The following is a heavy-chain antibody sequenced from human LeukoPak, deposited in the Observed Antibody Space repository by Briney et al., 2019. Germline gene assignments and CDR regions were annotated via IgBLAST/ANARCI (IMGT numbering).Heavy chain of an antibody. D-gene: IGHD6-13*01. CDR2: ISSSSSNI. Sequence: AGSLRLSCAASGFTFSSYSMNWVRQAPGEGMERVSYISSSSSNIYYADSVKGRFTISRDNAKNSLFLQMISLRAEDTAVYYCAREMTGYTSSAIDYWGQGTLVTVSS. V-gene: IGHV3-48*01. J-gene: IGHJ4*02. CDR1: GFTFSSYS. CDR3: AREMTGYTSSAIDY.